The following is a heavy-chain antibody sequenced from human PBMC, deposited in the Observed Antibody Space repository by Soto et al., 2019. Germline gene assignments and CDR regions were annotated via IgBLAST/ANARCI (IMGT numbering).Heavy chain of an antibody. CDR2: VESSGRT. CDR3: ARGVYDAYWDY. J-gene: IGHJ4*02. CDR1: GDSMTKNYRSWSMTNYYY. V-gene: IGHV4-61*08. Sequence: LSLTCTVSGDSMTKNYRSWSMTNYYYWSWIRQTPGKGLEWIGYVESSGRTEYKPSLASRVTLSLDSSQNQFSLTLRSVTTADRALYFCARGVYDAYWDYWGQGIPVTVSS. D-gene: IGHD3-22*01.